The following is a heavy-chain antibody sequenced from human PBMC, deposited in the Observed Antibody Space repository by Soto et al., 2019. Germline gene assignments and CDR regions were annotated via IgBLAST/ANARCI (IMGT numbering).Heavy chain of an antibody. J-gene: IGHJ4*02. D-gene: IGHD4-17*01. CDR1: GGSISSYY. CDR2: IYYSGST. CDR3: ARVYGGAFEY. Sequence: SETLSLTCTVSGGSISSYYWSWIRQPPGKGLEWIGYIYYSGSTNYNPSLKSRVTISVDTSKNQFSLKLSSVTAADTAVYYCARVYGGAFEYWGQGTLVTVSS. V-gene: IGHV4-59*01.